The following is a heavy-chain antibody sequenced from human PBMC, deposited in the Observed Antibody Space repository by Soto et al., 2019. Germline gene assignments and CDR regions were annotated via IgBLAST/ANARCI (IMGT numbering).Heavy chain of an antibody. CDR2: ISDGGGST. D-gene: IGHD6-13*01. Sequence: EVQLLEAGGGLVQPGGSLRLSCAASGFTFSSYGMSWVRQAPGKGLEWVSVISDGGGSTFYADYVKGRFTISRDNSKNTLYLQMNGLRADDTAVYYCAKDRRSSLYHWFDPWGQGTLVTVSS. J-gene: IGHJ5*02. CDR3: AKDRRSSLYHWFDP. CDR1: GFTFSSYG. V-gene: IGHV3-23*01.